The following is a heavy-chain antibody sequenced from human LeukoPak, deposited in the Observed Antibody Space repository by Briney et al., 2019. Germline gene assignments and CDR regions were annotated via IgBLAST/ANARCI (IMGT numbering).Heavy chain of an antibody. CDR3: ASLLGYCRTNCHPSPDY. V-gene: IGHV3-48*03. CDR1: GFSINSYE. J-gene: IGHJ4*02. CDR2: ISRNSDNI. Sequence: PGGSLTLSCAASGFSINSYEMTWVRQAPGKGLEWISYISRNSDNIYYADSVKGRFTISRDNAKDSLHLQMNGLRAEDTAVYYCASLLGYCRTNCHPSPDYWGQGTLVTVSS. D-gene: IGHD2-2*03.